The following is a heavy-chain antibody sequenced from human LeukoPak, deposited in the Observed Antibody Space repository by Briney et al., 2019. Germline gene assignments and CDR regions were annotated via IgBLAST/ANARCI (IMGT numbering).Heavy chain of an antibody. CDR2: IFYSGTT. V-gene: IGHV4-39*01. D-gene: IGHD3-10*02. J-gene: IGHJ5*02. CDR1: GGSISNSSYY. Sequence: SETLSLTCSVSGGSISNSSYYWGWIRQPPGKGLEWIGSIFYSGTTIYNPSLESRVTISVDTSKNQFSLKLSSVTAADTAMYYCASHSSYVSPFRSWGRGPLVTVSP. CDR3: ASHSSYVSPFRS.